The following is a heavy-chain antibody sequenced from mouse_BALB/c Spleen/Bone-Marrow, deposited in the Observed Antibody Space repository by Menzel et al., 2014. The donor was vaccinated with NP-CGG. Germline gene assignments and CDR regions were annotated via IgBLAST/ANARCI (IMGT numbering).Heavy chain of an antibody. J-gene: IGHJ2*01. CDR3: TRRSLYGTPDY. CDR1: GYTFTSYY. V-gene: IGHV1S81*02. CDR2: INPSNGGT. D-gene: IGHD2-10*02. Sequence: IQLQQSGADLVKPGASVKLSCKASGYTFTSYYMYWVKQRPGQGLEWIGEINPSNGGTNFNEKFKSKATLTVDKSSSTAYMQLSSLTSEDSAVYYCTRRSLYGTPDYWGQGTTLTVSS.